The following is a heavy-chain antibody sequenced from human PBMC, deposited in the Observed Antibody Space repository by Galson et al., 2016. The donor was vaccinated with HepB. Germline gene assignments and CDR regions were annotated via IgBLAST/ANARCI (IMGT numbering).Heavy chain of an antibody. CDR1: GFTVSTNY. D-gene: IGHD5-18*01. J-gene: IGHJ4*02. V-gene: IGHV3-66*02. Sequence: SLRLSCAASGFTVSTNYMSWVRQAPGKGLEWVSVIYGGGSTTYADSVKGRFTISRDNSKNTVSLKINSLRVDDTAVFYCAREASYVNVLDHWGQGTLVTVSS. CDR3: AREASYVNVLDH. CDR2: IYGGGST.